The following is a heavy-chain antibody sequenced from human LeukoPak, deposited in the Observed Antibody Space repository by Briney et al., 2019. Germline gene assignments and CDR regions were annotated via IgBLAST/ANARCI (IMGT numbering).Heavy chain of an antibody. CDR1: GGSFSGYY. V-gene: IGHV4-34*01. D-gene: IGHD3-22*01. J-gene: IGHJ3*02. Sequence: PSETLSLTCAVYGGSFSGYYWSWIRQPPGKGLEWIGEMNHSGSTNYNPSLKSRVTISVDTSKNQFSLKLSSVTAADTAVYFCARGPYSYDSSGAFDIWGQGTMVTVSS. CDR2: MNHSGST. CDR3: ARGPYSYDSSGAFDI.